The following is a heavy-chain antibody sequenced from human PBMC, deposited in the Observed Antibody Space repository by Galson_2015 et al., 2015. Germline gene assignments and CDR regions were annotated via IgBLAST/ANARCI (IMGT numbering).Heavy chain of an antibody. J-gene: IGHJ5*02. D-gene: IGHD2-15*01. CDR1: GYNSGYSFTNYW. CDR2: IDPSDSHT. CDR3: ARGRYCSAGRCRNWFDH. Sequence: QSGAEVKKPGESLRISCKGSGYNSGYSFTNYWINWVRQMPGKGLEWMGRIDPSDSHTNYNPSFQGHVTISTDNSISTAYLQWSSLKASDAAMYYCARGRYCSAGRCRNWFDHWGQGTLVTVSS. V-gene: IGHV5-10-1*01.